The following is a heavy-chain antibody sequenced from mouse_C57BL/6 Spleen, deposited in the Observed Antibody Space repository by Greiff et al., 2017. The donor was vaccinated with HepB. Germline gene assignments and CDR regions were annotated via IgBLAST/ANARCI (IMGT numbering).Heavy chain of an antibody. CDR1: GYTFTDYY. CDR3: ARESKDAMDY. J-gene: IGHJ4*01. D-gene: IGHD2-5*01. CDR2: IYPKNGDT. V-gene: IGHV1-26*01. Sequence: EVQLQQSGPELAKPGASVKMSCKASGYTFTDYYMNWVKQSPGKSLEWIGDIYPKNGDTSYNQKFKGKATLTADKSSSTAYMELRSLTSEDSAVYYCARESKDAMDYWGQGTSVTVSS.